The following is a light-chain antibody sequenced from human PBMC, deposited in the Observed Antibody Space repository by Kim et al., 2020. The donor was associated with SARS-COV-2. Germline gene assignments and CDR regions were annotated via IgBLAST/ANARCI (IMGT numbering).Light chain of an antibody. V-gene: IGLV1-40*01. CDR1: SSNSGAGYA. Sequence: RVTISCTGSSSNSGAGYAVHWYQQLPGAAPKLLIYGDDNRPSGVPDRLSGSKSGTSASLAITGLQAEDEADYYCQSYDSSLSGWVFGGGSKLTVL. CDR2: GDD. J-gene: IGLJ3*02. CDR3: QSYDSSLSGWV.